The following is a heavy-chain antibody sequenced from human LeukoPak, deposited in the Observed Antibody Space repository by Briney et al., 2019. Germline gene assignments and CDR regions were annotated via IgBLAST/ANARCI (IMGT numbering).Heavy chain of an antibody. CDR3: ARHLRMTTVTLGAFDI. V-gene: IGHV4-39*01. Sequence: SETLSLTCTVSGGSVSSGSYYWGWIRQPPGKGLEWIGSIYYSGSTYYNPSLKSRVTISVDTSKNQFSLKLSSVTAADTAVYYCARHLRMTTVTLGAFDIWGQGTMVTVSS. D-gene: IGHD4-17*01. CDR1: GGSVSSGSYY. CDR2: IYYSGST. J-gene: IGHJ3*02.